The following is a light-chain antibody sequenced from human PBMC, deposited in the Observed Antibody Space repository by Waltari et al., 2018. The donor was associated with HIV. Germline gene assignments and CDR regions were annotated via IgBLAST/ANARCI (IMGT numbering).Light chain of an antibody. V-gene: IGLV2-23*02. CDR2: EVS. Sequence: QSALTQPASVSGSPGQSITLSCTGTSSDVGSYNLVSWYPQHPGKAPKLMIYEVSKRSLWVSYRVSGSKPGNTASLTISWLQAEDEADYYCCSYAGSSYVFGTGTKVTVL. CDR1: SSDVGSYNL. CDR3: CSYAGSSYV. J-gene: IGLJ1*01.